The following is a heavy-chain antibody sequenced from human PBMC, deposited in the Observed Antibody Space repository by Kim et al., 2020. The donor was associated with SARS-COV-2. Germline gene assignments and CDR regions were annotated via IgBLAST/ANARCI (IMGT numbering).Heavy chain of an antibody. CDR1: GASLINNFCH. CDR3: VRHSGDFDYRIDY. V-gene: IGHV4-39*01. Sequence: SETLSLTCAVSGASLINNFCHWGWIRQSPGKGLEWIGSISYRGEPYYSPSLKSRLTISVDISKRQFSLKLRSLTASDTAVYYCVRHSGDFDYRIDYWGQGTLVTVSS. J-gene: IGHJ4*02. CDR2: ISYRGEP. D-gene: IGHD3-9*01.